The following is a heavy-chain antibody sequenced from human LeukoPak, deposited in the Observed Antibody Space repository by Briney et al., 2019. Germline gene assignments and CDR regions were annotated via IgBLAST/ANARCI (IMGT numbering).Heavy chain of an antibody. V-gene: IGHV3-15*01. CDR2: IKSKTDGGTT. CDR3: TTPGYYYGSGSYFGGAGY. Sequence: GGSLRLSCAASGFTFSNAWMSWVRQAPGKGLEWVGRIKSKTDGGTTGYAAPVKGRFTISRDDSKNTLYLQMNSLKTEDTAVYYCTTPGYYYGSGSYFGGAGYWGQGTLVTVSS. CDR1: GFTFSNAW. J-gene: IGHJ4*02. D-gene: IGHD3-10*01.